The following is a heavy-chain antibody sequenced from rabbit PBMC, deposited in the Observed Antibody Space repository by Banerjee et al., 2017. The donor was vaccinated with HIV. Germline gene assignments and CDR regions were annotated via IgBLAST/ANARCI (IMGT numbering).Heavy chain of an antibody. V-gene: IGHV1S45*01. Sequence: QEQLEESGGDLVKPEGSLTLTCTASGIDFSSSYWICWVRQAPGKGLEWIGCISTGDGSTYSASWVNGRFSISRENTQNTVSLQMNSLTAADTATYFCVRAHASSSGYYTYLYLWGQGTLVTVS. CDR3: VRAHASSSGYYTYLYL. D-gene: IGHD1-1*01. CDR2: ISTGDGST. J-gene: IGHJ4*01. CDR1: GIDFSSSYW.